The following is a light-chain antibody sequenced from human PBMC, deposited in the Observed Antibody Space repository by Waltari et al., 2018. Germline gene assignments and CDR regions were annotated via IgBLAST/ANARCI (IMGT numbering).Light chain of an antibody. CDR1: QTVRSNY. Sequence: EIVLTQSLATLSLSPGERATLSCRASQTVRSNYLAWYQQKSGLAPRLLIYDASKRATGIPDRFSGSGSGTDFTLTITRLEPEDFAVYFCQQYLSSPWTFGLGTKVEIK. CDR2: DAS. J-gene: IGKJ1*01. CDR3: QQYLSSPWT. V-gene: IGKV3D-20*01.